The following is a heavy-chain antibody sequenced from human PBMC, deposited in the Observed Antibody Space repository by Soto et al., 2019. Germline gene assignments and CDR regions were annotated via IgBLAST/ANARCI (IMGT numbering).Heavy chain of an antibody. CDR1: GFFMSSGNY. D-gene: IGHD2-15*01. CDR3: ARARWYDAFDV. CDR2: IFHGGNT. Sequence: XETLSLTCPVSGFFMSSGNYWGWIRKPPGKGLEWIGSIFHGGNTYYNPSLKSRVTISVDMSKNQFSLKLNSVTAADTAVYYCARARWYDAFDVWGQGTVVIVSS. J-gene: IGHJ3*01. V-gene: IGHV4-38-2*02.